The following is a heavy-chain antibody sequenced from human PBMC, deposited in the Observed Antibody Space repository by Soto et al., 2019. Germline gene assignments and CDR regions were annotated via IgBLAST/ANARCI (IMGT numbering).Heavy chain of an antibody. CDR3: SRDSPTYYDFWSGYSTKRYYYYYYYMDV. Sequence: GASVKVSCKASGYTFTSYGISWVRQAPGQGLEWMGWISAYNGNTNYAQKLQGRVTMTTDTSTSTAYMELRSLRSDDTAVYYCSRDSPTYYDFWSGYSTKRYYYYYYYMDVWGKGTTVTVSS. CDR1: GYTFTSYG. J-gene: IGHJ6*03. D-gene: IGHD3-3*01. CDR2: ISAYNGNT. V-gene: IGHV1-18*01.